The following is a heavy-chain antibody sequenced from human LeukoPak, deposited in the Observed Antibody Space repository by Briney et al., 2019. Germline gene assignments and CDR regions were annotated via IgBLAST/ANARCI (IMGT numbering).Heavy chain of an antibody. J-gene: IGHJ4*02. CDR1: GGSIGSYY. Sequence: SETLSLTCTVSGGSIGSYYWSWIRQPAGKGLEWIGRIYTSGSTNYNPSLKSRVTMSVDTSKNQFSLKLSSVTAADTAVYYCAREGYDILTGYALDYWGQGTLVTVSS. CDR3: AREGYDILTGYALDY. V-gene: IGHV4-4*07. CDR2: IYTSGST. D-gene: IGHD3-9*01.